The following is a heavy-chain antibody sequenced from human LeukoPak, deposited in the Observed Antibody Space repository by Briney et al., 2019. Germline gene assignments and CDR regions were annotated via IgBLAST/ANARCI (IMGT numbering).Heavy chain of an antibody. Sequence: PGGSLRLSCAASGFTFSSYAMHWVRQAPGKGLEWVAVIYSGGSTYYADSVKGRFTISRDNSKNTLYLQMNSLRAEDTAVYYCVYSGYDLVGFDYWGQGTLVTVSS. CDR1: GFTFSSYA. CDR3: VYSGYDLVGFDY. D-gene: IGHD5-12*01. CDR2: IYSGGST. V-gene: IGHV3-NL1*01. J-gene: IGHJ4*02.